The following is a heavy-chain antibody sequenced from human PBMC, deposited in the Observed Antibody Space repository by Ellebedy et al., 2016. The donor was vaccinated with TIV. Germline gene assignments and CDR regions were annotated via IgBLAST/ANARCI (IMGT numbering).Heavy chain of an antibody. Sequence: GESLKISCAASGFTFGSYGMHWVRQAPGKGLEWVAVIWYDGSYTYYADSVKGRFTISRDNSKNTMYLQMNSLRAEDTAVYYCARDSPYDPWSGYTTYYFEYWGQGTLVTVSS. J-gene: IGHJ4*02. CDR2: IWYDGSYT. CDR3: ARDSPYDPWSGYTTYYFEY. D-gene: IGHD3-3*01. CDR1: GFTFGSYG. V-gene: IGHV3-33*08.